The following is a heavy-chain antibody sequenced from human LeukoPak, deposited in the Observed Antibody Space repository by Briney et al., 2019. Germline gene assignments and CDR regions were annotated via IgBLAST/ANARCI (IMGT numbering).Heavy chain of an antibody. J-gene: IGHJ4*02. V-gene: IGHV4-59*01. CDR3: ARGVVVPAAYFDY. D-gene: IGHD2-2*01. CDR2: IFYSGST. CDR1: GCSISSYY. Sequence: MPSETLSLTCTVSGCSISSYYWGWIRQPPGKGMAWIGYIFYSGSTNYNPSLKSRVTISVDTSKNQFSLKLSSVTAADTAVYYCARGVVVPAAYFDYWGQGTLVTVSS.